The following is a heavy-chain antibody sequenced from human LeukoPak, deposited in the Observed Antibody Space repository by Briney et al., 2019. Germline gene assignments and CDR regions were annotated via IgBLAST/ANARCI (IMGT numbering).Heavy chain of an antibody. CDR2: IYSTGTT. J-gene: IGHJ5*02. CDR3: ARGYGPFDP. CDR1: GGSISSSGHF. V-gene: IGHV4-31*03. D-gene: IGHD6-13*01. Sequence: SETLSLTCTVSGGSISSSGHFWSWIRQHPGKGLERIGYIYSTGTTFYNPSLKSRVTISVDTSVNQFSLRLGSVTAADTAVYYCARGYGPFDPWGQGTLVTVSS.